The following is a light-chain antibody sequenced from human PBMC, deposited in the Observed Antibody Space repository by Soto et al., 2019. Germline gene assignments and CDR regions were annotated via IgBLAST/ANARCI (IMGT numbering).Light chain of an antibody. CDR1: SGSVSTNNY. Sequence: QAVVTQEPSFSVSPGGTVTLTCALSSGSVSTNNYTSWCQQTPGQAPRTLIFRTNTRSSGVPDRFSGSILGNKAALTITGAQADDESDYYCVLYMGRGIWVFGGGTKLTVL. CDR2: RTN. V-gene: IGLV8-61*01. J-gene: IGLJ3*02. CDR3: VLYMGRGIWV.